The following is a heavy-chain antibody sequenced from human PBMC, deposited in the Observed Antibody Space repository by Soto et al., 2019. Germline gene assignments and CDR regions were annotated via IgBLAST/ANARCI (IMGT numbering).Heavy chain of an antibody. D-gene: IGHD3-22*01. Sequence: DAQLVESGGGLVQPGKSLRISCVASGFTFDDHTMHWVRQAPGRGLEWGSCISWNSGIIGYADSVKGRFTISRDNAKNSLYLRMDSLRPGDTAVYYCTKDTHSPSGYFEAFDVWGQGTKVTVSS. CDR3: TKDTHSPSGYFEAFDV. J-gene: IGHJ3*01. V-gene: IGHV3-9*01. CDR2: ISWNSGII. CDR1: GFTFDDHT.